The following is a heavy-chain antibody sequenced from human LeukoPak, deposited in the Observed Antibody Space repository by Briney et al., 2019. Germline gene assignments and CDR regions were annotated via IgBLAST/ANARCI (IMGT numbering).Heavy chain of an antibody. CDR2: ISSSSSYI. D-gene: IGHD3-9*01. V-gene: IGHV3-21*01. CDR1: GFTFSSYS. J-gene: IGHJ4*02. Sequence: PGGSLRLSCAASGFTFSSYSMNWVRQAPGKGLEWVSSISSSSSYIYYADSVKGRFTISRDNAKNSLYLQMNSLRAEDTAVYYCARGYDILTGYYGYWGQGTLVTVSS. CDR3: ARGYDILTGYYGY.